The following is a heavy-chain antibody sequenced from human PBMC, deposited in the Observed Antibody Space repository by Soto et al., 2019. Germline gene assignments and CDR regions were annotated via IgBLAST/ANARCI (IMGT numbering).Heavy chain of an antibody. CDR3: ARVSYYGSGSPDY. CDR1: GGSFSGYY. D-gene: IGHD3-10*01. V-gene: IGHV4-34*01. Sequence: PSETLSLTCAVYGGSFSGYYWSWIRQPPGKGLEWIGEINHSGSTNYNPSLKSRVTISVDTSKNQFSLKLSSVTAADTAVYYCARVSYYGSGSPDYWAQGTLVTVSS. J-gene: IGHJ4*02. CDR2: INHSGST.